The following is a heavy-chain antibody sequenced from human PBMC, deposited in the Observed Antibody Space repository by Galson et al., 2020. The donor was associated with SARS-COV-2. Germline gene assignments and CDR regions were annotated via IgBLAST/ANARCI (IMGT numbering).Heavy chain of an antibody. CDR2: ISSSSYI. CDR3: ASSLGNVYYYGMDV. Sequence: NSGGSLRLSCAASGFTFSSYSMNWVRQAPGKGLEWVSSISSSSYIYYADSVKGRFTISRDNAKNSLYLQMNSLRAEDTAVYYCASSLGNVYYYGMDVWGQGTTVTVSS. D-gene: IGHD7-27*01. CDR1: GFTFSSYS. V-gene: IGHV3-21*01. J-gene: IGHJ6*02.